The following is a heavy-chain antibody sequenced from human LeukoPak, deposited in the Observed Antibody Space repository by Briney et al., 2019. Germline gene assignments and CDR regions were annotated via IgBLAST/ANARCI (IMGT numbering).Heavy chain of an antibody. CDR2: ISTYNAKT. J-gene: IGHJ5*02. CDR1: GYTFTTYG. Sequence: ASVRVSCKASGYTFTTYGIIWVRQAPGQGLEWMGWISTYNAKTKYAQNLQGRVAMTTDTSTSTVYMELRSLTSDDTAVYYCARDTGSNFFDPWGQGTLVTVAS. D-gene: IGHD1-26*01. V-gene: IGHV1-18*01. CDR3: ARDTGSNFFDP.